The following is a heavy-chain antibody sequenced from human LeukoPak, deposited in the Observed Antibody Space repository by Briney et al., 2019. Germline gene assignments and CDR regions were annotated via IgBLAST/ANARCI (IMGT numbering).Heavy chain of an antibody. D-gene: IGHD1-26*01. CDR1: GGTFSSYA. V-gene: IGHV1-69*06. CDR2: IIPIFGTA. CDR3: ARGSIVGATFDYFDY. J-gene: IGHJ4*02. Sequence: ASVKVSCKASGGTFSSYAISWVRQAPGQGLEWMGGIIPIFGTANYAQKFQGRVTITADKSTSTAYMELSSLRAEDTAVYYCARGSIVGATFDYFDYWGQGTLVTVSS.